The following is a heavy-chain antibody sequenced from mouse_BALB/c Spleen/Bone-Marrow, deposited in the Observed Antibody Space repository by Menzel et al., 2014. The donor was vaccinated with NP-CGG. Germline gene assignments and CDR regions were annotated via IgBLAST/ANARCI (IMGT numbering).Heavy chain of an antibody. D-gene: IGHD2-2*01. Sequence: VQLKQSGAELVKPGASVKVSCKASGYTFTDYWMYWVKQSPGQSLEWIGYINPYNGGTNYNQKFKGKATLTVDKSSSSIHMNRIASAAYEVFFYESLRDGYGRVVAYWGQGTSVTVSA. CDR2: INPYNGGT. V-gene: IGHV1-34*02. J-gene: IGHJ3*01. CDR3: ESLRDGYGRVVAY. CDR1: GYTFTDYW.